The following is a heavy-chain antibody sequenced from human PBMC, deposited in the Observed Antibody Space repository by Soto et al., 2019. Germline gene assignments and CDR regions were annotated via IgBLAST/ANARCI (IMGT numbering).Heavy chain of an antibody. CDR2: IYYSGST. D-gene: IGHD3-10*01. CDR1: GGSISSGGYY. J-gene: IGHJ6*02. CDR3: ARDMVGYYYYGMDV. Sequence: PSETLSLTCTVSGGSISSGGYYWSWIRQHPGKGLEWIGYIYYSGSTYYNPSLKSRVTISVDTSKNQFSLKLSSVTAADTAVYYCARDMVGYYYYGMDVWGQGTTVTVS. V-gene: IGHV4-31*03.